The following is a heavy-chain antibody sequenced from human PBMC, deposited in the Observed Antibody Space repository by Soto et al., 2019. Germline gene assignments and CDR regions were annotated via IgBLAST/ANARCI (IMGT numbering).Heavy chain of an antibody. D-gene: IGHD3-22*01. CDR2: ISSSSSYI. CDR3: ARARAQSGYSDY. CDR1: GFTFSSYS. Sequence: GGSLRLSCAASGFTFSSYSMNWVRQAPGKGLEWVSSISSSSSYIYYADSVKGRFTISRDNAKNSLYLQMNSLRAEDTAVYYCARARAQSGYSDYWGQGTLVTVSS. J-gene: IGHJ4*02. V-gene: IGHV3-21*01.